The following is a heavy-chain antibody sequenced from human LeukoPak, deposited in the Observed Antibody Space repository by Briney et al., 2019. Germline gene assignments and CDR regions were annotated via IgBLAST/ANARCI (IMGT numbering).Heavy chain of an antibody. J-gene: IGHJ4*02. CDR3: ASQTMYGDYVDY. CDR1: GGSISRGGYY. D-gene: IGHD4-17*01. V-gene: IGHV4-31*03. Sequence: SQTLSLTCTVSGGSISRGGYYWSWIRQHPGKGLEWIGYIYYSGSTYYNPSLKSRVTISVDTSKNQFSLKLSSVTAADTAVYYCASQTMYGDYVDYWGQGTLVT. CDR2: IYYSGST.